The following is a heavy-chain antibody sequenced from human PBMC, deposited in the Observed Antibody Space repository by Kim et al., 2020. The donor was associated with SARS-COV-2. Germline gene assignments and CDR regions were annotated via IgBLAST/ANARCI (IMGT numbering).Heavy chain of an antibody. Sequence: ASVKVSCKASGYTFTSYDINWVRQSTGQGLEWMGWMNPNSGNTGYAQKFQGRVTMTRNTSISTAYMELSSLRSEDTAVYYCARGRLLLWFGEPKYFQHWGQGNLVTVSS. J-gene: IGHJ1*01. V-gene: IGHV1-8*01. CDR3: ARGRLLLWFGEPKYFQH. CDR2: MNPNSGNT. D-gene: IGHD3-10*01. CDR1: GYTFTSYD.